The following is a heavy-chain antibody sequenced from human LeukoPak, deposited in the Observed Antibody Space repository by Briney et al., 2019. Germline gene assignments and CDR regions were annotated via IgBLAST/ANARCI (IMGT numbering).Heavy chain of an antibody. Sequence: GGSLRLSCAASGFTFSSYGMHWVRQAPGKGLEWVAVIWYDGSNKYYADSVKGRFTISRDNSKNTLYLQMNSLRAEDTAVYYCARARTYSGSHEYFDYWGQGTLVTVSS. D-gene: IGHD1-26*01. CDR3: ARARTYSGSHEYFDY. V-gene: IGHV3-33*01. CDR2: IWYDGSNK. J-gene: IGHJ4*02. CDR1: GFTFSSYG.